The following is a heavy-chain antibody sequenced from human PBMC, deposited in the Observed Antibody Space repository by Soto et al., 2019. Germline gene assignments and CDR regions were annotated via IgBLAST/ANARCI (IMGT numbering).Heavy chain of an antibody. D-gene: IGHD3-16*01. V-gene: IGHV3-30*04. CDR1: GFTFSSYA. CDR2: VSYDGSIE. CDR3: AKDLYYYDFSLDDS. J-gene: IGHJ5*02. Sequence: VQLVESGGGLVQPGGSVRLSCAASGFTFSSYAMHWVRLAPGKGLEWVAVVSYDGSIENYADSVRGRFTISRDNSKNTVFLQMNSLRVEDTAVYYCAKDLYYYDFSLDDSWGQGTLVTVSS.